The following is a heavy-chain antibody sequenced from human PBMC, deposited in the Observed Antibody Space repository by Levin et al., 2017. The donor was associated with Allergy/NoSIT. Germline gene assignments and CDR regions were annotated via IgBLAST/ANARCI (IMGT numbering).Heavy chain of an antibody. D-gene: IGHD2-2*02. CDR3: ATHLSNIVVVPAAIIDYYYYGMDV. V-gene: IGHV3-23*01. J-gene: IGHJ6*02. Sequence: GGSLRLSCAASGFTFSSYAMSWVRQAPGKGLEWVSAISGSGGSTYYADSVKGRFTISRDNSKNTLYLQMNSLRAEDTAVYYCATHLSNIVVVPAAIIDYYYYGMDVWGQGTTVTVSS. CDR2: ISGSGGST. CDR1: GFTFSSYA.